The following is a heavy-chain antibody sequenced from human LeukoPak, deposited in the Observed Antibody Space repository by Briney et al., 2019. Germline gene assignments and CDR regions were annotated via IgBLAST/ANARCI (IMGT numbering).Heavy chain of an antibody. CDR3: VRGYWVCDY. D-gene: IGHD3-22*01. CDR2: MYHSGTT. CDR1: SYSISSCYY. Sequence: SETLSLTCAVSSYSISSCYYWGWIRQPPGKGLEWIGSMYHSGTTNYNPSLKSRLTISIDTYKHKLSLKLRSVTAADTPVYHCVRGYWVCDYWGQGTLVTVSS. V-gene: IGHV4-38-2*01. J-gene: IGHJ4*02.